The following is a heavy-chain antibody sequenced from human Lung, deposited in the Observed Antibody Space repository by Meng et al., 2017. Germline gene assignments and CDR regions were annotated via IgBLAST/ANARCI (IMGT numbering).Heavy chain of an antibody. CDR2: LGAHDGDT. CDR1: DYTFTGYG. D-gene: IGHD3-10*01. Sequence: QVQPVQSGPEATKPGASLNGPCKASDYTFTGYGVCWVRQAPGQGLEWMAWLGAHDGDTSHAPKFQGRVTVSADRPTATAYMELRSLRSDDTAVYYCARGTPGRSYSDYWGQGTLVTVSS. CDR3: ARGTPGRSYSDY. V-gene: IGHV1-18*01. J-gene: IGHJ4*02.